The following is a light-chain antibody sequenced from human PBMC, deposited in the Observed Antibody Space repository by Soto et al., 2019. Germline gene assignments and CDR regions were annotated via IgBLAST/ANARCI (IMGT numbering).Light chain of an antibody. Sequence: QSVLTQPPSVSEAPRQRVTISCSGGSSNIGNNAVNWYQQVPGKAPKLLIYYDDLVASGVSDRFSGSKSDTSASLAISGLQSEDEAVYSCAAWDDSLNGWVFGGGTKLTVL. CDR3: AAWDDSLNGWV. CDR1: SSNIGNNA. CDR2: YDD. V-gene: IGLV1-36*01. J-gene: IGLJ3*02.